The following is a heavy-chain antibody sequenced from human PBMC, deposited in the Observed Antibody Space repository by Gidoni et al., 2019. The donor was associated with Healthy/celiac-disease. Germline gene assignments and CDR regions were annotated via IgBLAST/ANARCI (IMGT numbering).Heavy chain of an antibody. CDR2: ISSSSSYI. V-gene: IGHV3-21*01. D-gene: IGHD6-13*01. CDR3: ARDTSSSWYSDAYDI. CDR1: GFTFSSYS. J-gene: IGHJ3*02. Sequence: EVQLVESGGGLVKPGGSLRLSCAASGFTFSSYSMNWVRQAPGKGLEWVSSISSSSSYIYYADSVKGRFTISRDNAKNSLYLQMNSLRAEDTAVYYCARDTSSSWYSDAYDIWGQGTMVTVSS.